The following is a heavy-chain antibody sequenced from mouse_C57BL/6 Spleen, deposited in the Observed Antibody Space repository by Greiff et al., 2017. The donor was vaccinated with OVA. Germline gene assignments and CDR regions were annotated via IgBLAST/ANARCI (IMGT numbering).Heavy chain of an antibody. CDR2: INPSNGGT. J-gene: IGHJ3*01. D-gene: IGHD2-1*01. V-gene: IGHV1-53*01. CDR1: GYTFTSYW. Sequence: QVQLQQPGAELVKPGASVKLSCKASGYTFTSYWMHWVKQRPGQGLEWIGNINPSNGGTNYNEKFKSKATLTVDKSSSTAYMQLSSLTSEDSAVYYGARSDDNYPAWFAYWGQGTLVTVSA. CDR3: ARSDDNYPAWFAY.